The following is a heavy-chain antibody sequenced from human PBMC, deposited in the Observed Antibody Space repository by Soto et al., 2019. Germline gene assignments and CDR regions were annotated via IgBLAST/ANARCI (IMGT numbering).Heavy chain of an antibody. D-gene: IGHD2-15*01. Sequence: EVQLVESGGGLVQPGGSLRLSCAASGFTFSSYSMNWVRQAPGKGLEWVSYISSSSSTIYYADSVKGRFTISRDNAKNSLYPQMNSLRAEDTAVYYCARDKGRSPLDYWGQGTLVTFSA. J-gene: IGHJ4*02. CDR2: ISSSSSTI. V-gene: IGHV3-48*01. CDR3: ARDKGRSPLDY. CDR1: GFTFSSYS.